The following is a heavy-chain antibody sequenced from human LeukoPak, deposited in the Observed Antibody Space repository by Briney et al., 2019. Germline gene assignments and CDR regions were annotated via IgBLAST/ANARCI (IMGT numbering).Heavy chain of an antibody. CDR1: GFAFSSYS. V-gene: IGHV3-21*01. D-gene: IGHD4-17*01. Sequence: PGGSLRLSCAASGFAFSSYSMNWVRQAPGKGLEWVSSISSSSSYIYYADSVKGRFTISRDNAKNSLYLQMNSLRAEDTAVYYCARDYGDYVFNGLGYWGQGTLVTVSS. CDR3: ARDYGDYVFNGLGY. CDR2: ISSSSSYI. J-gene: IGHJ4*02.